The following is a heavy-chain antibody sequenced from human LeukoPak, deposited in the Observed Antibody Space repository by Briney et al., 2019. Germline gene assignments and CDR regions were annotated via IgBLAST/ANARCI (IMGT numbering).Heavy chain of an antibody. CDR2: INHSGST. V-gene: IGHV4-34*01. CDR1: GGSFSGYY. D-gene: IGHD1-20*01. J-gene: IGHJ4*02. CDR3: ARGRRGYNWTQVPFHY. Sequence: SETLSLTCAVYGGSFSGYYWSWIGQPPGKGLEWIGEINHSGSTNYNPSLKSRVTISVDTSKNQFSLKLSSVTAADTAVYYCARGRRGYNWTQVPFHYWGQGTLVTVSS.